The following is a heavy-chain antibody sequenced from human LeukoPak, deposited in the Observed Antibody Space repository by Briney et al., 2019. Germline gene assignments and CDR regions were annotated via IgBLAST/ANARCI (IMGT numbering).Heavy chain of an antibody. V-gene: IGHV1-2*02. CDR3: ARDRVGGVAAAGFDY. Sequence: ASVKVSCKASGYTFTGYYMHWVRQAPGQGLEWMGWINPNSGRTNYAQKFRGRVTMTRDTSISTAYLELSRLRSDDTAVYYCARDRVGGVAAAGFDYWGQGTLVTVSS. J-gene: IGHJ4*02. CDR2: INPNSGRT. CDR1: GYTFTGYY. D-gene: IGHD6-13*01.